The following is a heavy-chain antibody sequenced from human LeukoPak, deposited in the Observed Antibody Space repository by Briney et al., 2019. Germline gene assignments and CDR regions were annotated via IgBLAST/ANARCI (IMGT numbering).Heavy chain of an antibody. CDR1: GGSISSSSYY. CDR3: ARGRIQLWLLYWYFDL. CDR2: IYYSGST. J-gene: IGHJ2*01. Sequence: SETLSLTRTVSGGSISSSSYYWGWIRQPPGKGLEWIGSIYYSGSTNYNPSLKSRVTISVDTSKNQFSLKLSSVTAADTAVYCCARGRIQLWLLYWYFDLWGRGTLVTVSS. V-gene: IGHV4-39*07. D-gene: IGHD5-18*01.